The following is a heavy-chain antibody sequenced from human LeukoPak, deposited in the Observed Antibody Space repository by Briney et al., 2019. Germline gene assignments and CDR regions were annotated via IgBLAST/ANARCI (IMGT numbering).Heavy chain of an antibody. J-gene: IGHJ4*02. Sequence: SVKVSCKASGGTFNTYDISWVRQAPGQGLEWMGGIIPIFSTPNYAQKFQGRVTITADESTSTAYMELSSLRSEDTAVYYCARGWLAETTVVTPYNYWGQGTLVAVSS. D-gene: IGHD4-23*01. CDR2: IIPIFSTP. CDR3: ARGWLAETTVVTPYNY. V-gene: IGHV1-69*13. CDR1: GGTFNTYD.